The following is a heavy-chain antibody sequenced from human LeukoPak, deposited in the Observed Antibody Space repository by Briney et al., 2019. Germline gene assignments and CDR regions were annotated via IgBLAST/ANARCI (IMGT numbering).Heavy chain of an antibody. V-gene: IGHV4-38-2*02. D-gene: IGHD1-26*01. J-gene: IGHJ1*01. Sequence: KSSETLSLTCTVSGYSISSGYYWGWIRQPPGKGLEWIGSIYHSGRTFYNPSLKSRVTISVDTSKNQFSLKLTSVTAADTAVYYCARASGGSYGYFQHWGQGTLVTVSS. CDR1: GYSISSGYY. CDR3: ARASGGSYGYFQH. CDR2: IYHSGRT.